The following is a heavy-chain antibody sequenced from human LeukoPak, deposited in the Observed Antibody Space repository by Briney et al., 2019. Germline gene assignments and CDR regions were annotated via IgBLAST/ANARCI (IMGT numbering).Heavy chain of an antibody. J-gene: IGHJ4*02. CDR1: GGSISSYY. CDR2: IYYSGST. Sequence: SETLSLTCTVSGGSISSYYWSWIRQPPGKGLEWIGYIYYSGSTNYNPSLKSRVTISVGTSKNQFSLKLSSVTAADTAVYYCARDGVGTVGIPHYFDYWGQGTLVTVSS. CDR3: ARDGVGTVGIPHYFDY. V-gene: IGHV4-59*01. D-gene: IGHD1-7*01.